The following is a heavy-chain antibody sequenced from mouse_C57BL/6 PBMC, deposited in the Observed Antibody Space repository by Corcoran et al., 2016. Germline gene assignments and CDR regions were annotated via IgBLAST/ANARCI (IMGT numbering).Heavy chain of an antibody. CDR2: INPSSGVP. D-gene: IGHD2-4*01. Sequence: QIQLVQSGPELKKPGETVRIFCKASGYTFTTYGMRWVKQAPGKGLKWMGRINPSSGVPTYADEFKGRFAFSLETSASPAYLQINNLKNEDTATYFCARLGDYDASWFAYWGQGTLVTVSA. CDR1: GYTFTTYG. CDR3: ARLGDYDASWFAY. V-gene: IGHV9-3*01. J-gene: IGHJ3*01.